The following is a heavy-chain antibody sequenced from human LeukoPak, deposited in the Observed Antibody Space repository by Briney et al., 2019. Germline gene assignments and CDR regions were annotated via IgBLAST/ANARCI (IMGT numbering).Heavy chain of an antibody. CDR3: TTDDYFGSGSYKGY. V-gene: IGHV3-15*01. CDR2: MKSGTA. D-gene: IGHD3-10*01. Sequence: PGGSLRLSCVASGFSFSNAYRSWVRQAPGKGLEWVGRMKSGTADYAAPVTGRFTISRDDSKDTLYLQMNNLRTEDTAVYYCTTDDYFGSGSYKGYWGQGTLVTVSS. J-gene: IGHJ4*02. CDR1: GFSFSNAY.